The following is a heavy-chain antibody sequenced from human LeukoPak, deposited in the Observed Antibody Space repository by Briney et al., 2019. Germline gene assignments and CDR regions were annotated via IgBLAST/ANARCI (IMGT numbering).Heavy chain of an antibody. CDR2: IIPIFGTA. D-gene: IGHD2/OR15-2a*01. CDR3: ARDRIRFNWFDP. CDR1: GGTFSSYA. Sequence: SVKVSCKASGGTFSSYAISWVRQAPGQGLEWMGGIIPIFGTANYAQKFQGRVTITADESTSTAYMELSSLRSEDTAVYYCARDRIRFNWFDPWGQGTLVTVSS. J-gene: IGHJ5*02. V-gene: IGHV1-69*13.